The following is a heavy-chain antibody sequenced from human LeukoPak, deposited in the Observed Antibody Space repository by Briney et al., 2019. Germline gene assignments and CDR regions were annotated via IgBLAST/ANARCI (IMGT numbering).Heavy chain of an antibody. J-gene: IGHJ4*02. D-gene: IGHD3-10*01. V-gene: IGHV3-11*05. CDR1: GGSISSYY. CDR2: ISSSSSYI. CDR3: AKVGYGSGSYSGDYFDY. Sequence: LSLTCTVSGGSISSYYWSWIRQAPGKGLEWVSYISSSSSYINYADSVKGRFTISRDNAKNSLYLQMNSLRAEDTAVYYCAKVGYGSGSYSGDYFDYWGQGTLVTVSS.